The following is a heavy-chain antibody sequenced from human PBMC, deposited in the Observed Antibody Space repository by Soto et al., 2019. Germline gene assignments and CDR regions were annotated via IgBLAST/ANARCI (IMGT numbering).Heavy chain of an antibody. D-gene: IGHD3-10*01. J-gene: IGHJ4*02. CDR2: ISGSGGST. Sequence: EVPLLESGGGLVQPGGSLRLSCAASGFTFSSYAMSWVRQAPGKGLEWVSAISGSGGSTYYAASVKGRFTISRDNSKNTRYLQMNSLRAEDTAVYYCAKDGSGSYYKSLFDYWGQGTLVTVSS. CDR3: AKDGSGSYYKSLFDY. CDR1: GFTFSSYA. V-gene: IGHV3-23*01.